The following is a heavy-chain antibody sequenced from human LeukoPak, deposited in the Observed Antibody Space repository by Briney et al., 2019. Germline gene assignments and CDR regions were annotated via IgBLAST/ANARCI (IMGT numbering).Heavy chain of an antibody. J-gene: IGHJ4*02. CDR2: IYYSGST. V-gene: IGHV4-59*01. CDR3: ARGLVGATAFDY. Sequence: SETLSLTCTVSGGSISSYYWSWIRQPPGKGLEWIGYIYYSGSTNYNPSLKSRVTISVDTSKNQFSLKLSSVTAADTAVYYSARGLVGATAFDYWGQGTLVTVSS. CDR1: GGSISSYY. D-gene: IGHD1-26*01.